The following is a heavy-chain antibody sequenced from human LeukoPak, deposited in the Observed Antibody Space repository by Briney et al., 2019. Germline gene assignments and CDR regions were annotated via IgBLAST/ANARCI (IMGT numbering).Heavy chain of an antibody. J-gene: IGHJ6*03. Sequence: ASVKVSCKASGYIFTGYYIHWVRQAPGQGLEWMGWINPNSGDTKYAQKFQGRVTMTRDTSNNTVYMDLTRLIFDDTAMYYCARDGVFRFEVGDVYYYYMDVWGKGTTVTVSS. D-gene: IGHD2-21*02. V-gene: IGHV1-2*02. CDR1: GYIFTGYY. CDR3: ARDGVFRFEVGDVYYYYMDV. CDR2: INPNSGDT.